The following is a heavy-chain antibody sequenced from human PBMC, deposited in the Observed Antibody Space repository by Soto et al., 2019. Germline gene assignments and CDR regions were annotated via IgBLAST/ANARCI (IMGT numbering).Heavy chain of an antibody. CDR2: INWNAGSI. CDR3: AKALSGYTYGPFDY. V-gene: IGHV3-9*01. D-gene: IGHD5-18*01. CDR1: GFTFDDYA. J-gene: IGHJ4*02. Sequence: EVQLVDSGGGLVQPGRSLRLSCAASGFTFDDYAMHWVRQAPGKGLEWVSVINWNAGSIGYADSVKGRFTISKDIAKNSLYLQMNSRRAEDTAFYYCAKALSGYTYGPFDYWGRGTLVTVSS.